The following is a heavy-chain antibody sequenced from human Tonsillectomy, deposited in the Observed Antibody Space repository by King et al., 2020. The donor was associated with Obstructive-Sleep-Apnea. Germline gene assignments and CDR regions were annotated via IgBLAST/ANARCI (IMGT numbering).Heavy chain of an antibody. D-gene: IGHD5-12*01. CDR3: AASSGYGSFDY. V-gene: IGHV3-23*04. CDR2: ISGRGGST. CDR1: GFTFTSYA. J-gene: IGHJ4*02. Sequence: VQLVESGGGLVQPGGSLRLSCAASGFTFTSYAMSWVRQAPGKGLEWVSSISGRGGSTYYTDSVKGRFTISRDTSKNTLYLQMNSLRAEDTAVFYCAASSGYGSFDYWGQGALVTVSS.